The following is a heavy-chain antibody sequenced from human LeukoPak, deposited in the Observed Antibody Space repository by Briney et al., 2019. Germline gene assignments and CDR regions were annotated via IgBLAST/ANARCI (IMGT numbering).Heavy chain of an antibody. CDR2: ISYDGSEK. Sequence: GRSLRLSCAASGFTFSSHGLHWVRQAPGKGLEWVAIISYDGSEKYYADSVKGRFTISRDNSKNTLDLQMNSLSDEDTAVYYCARDLSGGFTRVYWGEGTLVTVSS. CDR3: ARDLSGGFTRVY. J-gene: IGHJ4*02. V-gene: IGHV3-30*04. CDR1: GFTFSSHG. D-gene: IGHD3-16*01.